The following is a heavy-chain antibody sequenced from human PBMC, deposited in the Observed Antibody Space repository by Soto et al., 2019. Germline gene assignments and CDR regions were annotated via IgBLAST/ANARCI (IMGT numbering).Heavy chain of an antibody. D-gene: IGHD2-15*01. CDR2: MNPISGNT. Sequence: ASVKVSCKASGSSFTNYDIERVRQATGQGPEWMGYMNPISGNTGYAQNFQGRATMTWDTSISTAYIELSSLRSEDTAVYYCASYWTISPMAFDIWGHGTMVTVS. CDR1: GSSFTNYD. CDR3: ASYWTISPMAFDI. J-gene: IGHJ3*02. V-gene: IGHV1-8*01.